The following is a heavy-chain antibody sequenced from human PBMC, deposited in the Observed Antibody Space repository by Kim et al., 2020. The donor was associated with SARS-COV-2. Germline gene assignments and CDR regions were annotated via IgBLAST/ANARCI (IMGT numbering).Heavy chain of an antibody. CDR2: IDPSDSYT. V-gene: IGHV5-10-1*01. Sequence: GESLQISCKGSGYSFTSYWISWVRQMPGKGLEWMGRIDPSDSYTNYSPSFQGHVTISADKSISTAYLQWSSLKASDTAMYYCARDSYNGNSSSWYAWFNYWGQGTLVTVSS. D-gene: IGHD6-13*01. CDR3: ARDSYNGNSSSWYAWFNY. J-gene: IGHJ4*02. CDR1: GYSFTSYW.